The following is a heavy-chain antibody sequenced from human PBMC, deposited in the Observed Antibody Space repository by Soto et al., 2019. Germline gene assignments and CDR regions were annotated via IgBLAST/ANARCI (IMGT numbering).Heavy chain of an antibody. V-gene: IGHV3-23*01. CDR3: ARDPSTGFADY. CDR1: GFTFSNYA. CDR2: ISDAGERT. J-gene: IGHJ4*02. D-gene: IGHD3-9*01. Sequence: GGSLRLSCTATGFTFSNYAMTWVRRAAGKGLEWVSAISDAGERTNYEDSVRGRFTVSRDNSKNTLYLQMNTLRAEDTAIYYCARDPSTGFADYWGQGTLVTVSS.